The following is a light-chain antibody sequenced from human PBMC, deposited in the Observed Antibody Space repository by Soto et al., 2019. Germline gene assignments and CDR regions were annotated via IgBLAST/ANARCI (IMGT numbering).Light chain of an antibody. CDR3: QSYDTSLNII. CDR2: GNN. CDR1: SSNIGAGYD. Sequence: QSVLPQPPSVSGAPGQRVTIPCTGSSSNIGAGYDVHWYQQLPGTAPKVLIYGNNNRPSGVPERFSGSKSGTSASLAITGLQAEDEADYYCQSYDTSLNIIFGGGTKVTVL. J-gene: IGLJ2*01. V-gene: IGLV1-40*01.